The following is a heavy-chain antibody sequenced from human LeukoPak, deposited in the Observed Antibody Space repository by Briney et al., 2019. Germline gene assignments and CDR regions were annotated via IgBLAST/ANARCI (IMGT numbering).Heavy chain of an antibody. CDR3: ARRRAYCSSTSCQRRNRGFDY. J-gene: IGHJ4*02. CDR2: INHSGST. V-gene: IGHV4-34*01. CDR1: GGSFSGYY. D-gene: IGHD2-2*01. Sequence: SETLSLTCAVYGGSFSGYYWSWLRQPPGKGLEWIGEINHSGSTNYNPSLKSRVTISVDTSKNQFSLKLSSVTAADTAVYYCARRRAYCSSTSCQRRNRGFDYWGQGTLVTVSS.